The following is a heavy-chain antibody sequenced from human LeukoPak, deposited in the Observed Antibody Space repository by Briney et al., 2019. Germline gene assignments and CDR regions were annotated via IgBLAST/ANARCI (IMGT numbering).Heavy chain of an antibody. J-gene: IGHJ4*02. Sequence: GGSLRLSCAASGFTFSSYGMHWVRQAPGKGLEWVAVISYDGSNKYYADSVKGRFTISRDNSKNTLYLQMNSLRAEDTAVYYCASLKRGYSSSWGCFDYWGQGTLVTVSS. CDR2: ISYDGSNK. CDR1: GFTFSSYG. V-gene: IGHV3-30*03. CDR3: ASLKRGYSSSWGCFDY. D-gene: IGHD6-6*01.